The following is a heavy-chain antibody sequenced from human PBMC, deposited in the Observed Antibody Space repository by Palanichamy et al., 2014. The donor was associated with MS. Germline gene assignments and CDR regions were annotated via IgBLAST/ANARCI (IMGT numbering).Heavy chain of an antibody. D-gene: IGHD3-10*01. Sequence: QVTLRESGPALVKPTQTLTLTCTFSGFSLSTSGMCVTWIRQPPGKALEWLALIDWDDDKYYSTSLKTRLTISKDTSKNQVVLTMTNMDPVDTTTYYCARGGSGNHYWYFDYWGQGTLATVSS. CDR1: GFSLSTSGMC. V-gene: IGHV2-70*13. CDR3: ARGGSGNHYWYFDY. CDR2: IDWDDDK. J-gene: IGHJ4*02.